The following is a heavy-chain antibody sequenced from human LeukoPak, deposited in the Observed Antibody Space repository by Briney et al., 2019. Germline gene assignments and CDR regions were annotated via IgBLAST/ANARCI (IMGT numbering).Heavy chain of an antibody. J-gene: IGHJ4*02. D-gene: IGHD3-22*01. CDR1: GFAFSSYW. CDR3: AKTDSSGYYYTHFNY. V-gene: IGHV3-74*01. Sequence: GGSLRLSCAASGFAFSSYWMLWVRQAPGKGLVWVSRISGDGTTTTYADSVKGRFTMSRDNSRNTLYVQMNSLRAEDTAVYYCAKTDSSGYYYTHFNYWGQGTLVTVSS. CDR2: ISGDGTTT.